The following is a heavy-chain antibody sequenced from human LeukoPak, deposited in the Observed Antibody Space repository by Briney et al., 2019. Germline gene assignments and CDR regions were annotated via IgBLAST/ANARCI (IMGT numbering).Heavy chain of an antibody. D-gene: IGHD3-22*01. J-gene: IGHJ3*02. V-gene: IGHV3-23*01. CDR2: ISGSGGST. CDR1: GFTFSSYG. Sequence: GGSLRLSCVDSGFTFSSYGMSWVRQAPGKGLEWVSAISGSGGSTYYADSVKGRFTISRDNSKNTLYLQMNSLRAEDTAVYYCAKPLSITMIVVVIFDAFDIWGQGTMVTVSS. CDR3: AKPLSITMIVVVIFDAFDI.